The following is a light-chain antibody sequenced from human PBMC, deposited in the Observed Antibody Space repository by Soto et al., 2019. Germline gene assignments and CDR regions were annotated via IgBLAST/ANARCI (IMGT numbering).Light chain of an antibody. V-gene: IGKV1-6*02. Sequence: AIPMTQSPSSLSASVGDRVTITCRASQDIKHDLGWYQQKPGKAPKLLIFSTSNLKSWVPSRFSGTGSGTDFTLTITGLQPEDFATYYCLHDYNYPLTFGGGTKVEIK. CDR1: QDIKHD. CDR2: STS. CDR3: LHDYNYPLT. J-gene: IGKJ4*01.